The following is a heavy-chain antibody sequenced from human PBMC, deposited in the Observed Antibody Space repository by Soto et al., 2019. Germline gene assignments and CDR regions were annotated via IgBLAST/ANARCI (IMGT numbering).Heavy chain of an antibody. CDR2: ISAYNGNT. Sequence: ASVKVSCKASGYTFTSYGISWVRQAPGQGLEWMGWISAYNGNTNYAQKLQGRVTMTTDTSTSTAYMELTSLRSDDTAVYYCARDPTTVTRDYYYYYMDVWGKGTTVTVSS. J-gene: IGHJ6*03. CDR1: GYTFTSYG. V-gene: IGHV1-18*01. CDR3: ARDPTTVTRDYYYYYMDV. D-gene: IGHD4-4*01.